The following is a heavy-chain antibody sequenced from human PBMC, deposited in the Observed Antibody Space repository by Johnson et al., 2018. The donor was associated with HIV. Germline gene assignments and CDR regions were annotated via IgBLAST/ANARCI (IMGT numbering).Heavy chain of an antibody. J-gene: IGHJ3*02. CDR3: ARKADSIDI. CDR2: IKHDGSEK. V-gene: IGHV3-7*05. D-gene: IGHD2-21*01. CDR1: GFTFSSYG. Sequence: VQLVESGGGLVQPGGSLRLSCAASGFTFSSYGMSWVRQAPGKGLEWVANIKHDGSEKYYVDSVKGRFTISRDNAKNSLYLQMNSLRAGDTAVYYCARKADSIDIWGQGTMVTVSS.